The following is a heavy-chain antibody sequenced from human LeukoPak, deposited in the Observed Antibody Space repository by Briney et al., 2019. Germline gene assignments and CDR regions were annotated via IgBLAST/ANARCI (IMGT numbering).Heavy chain of an antibody. CDR2: IIPIFGTA. D-gene: IGHD2-2*01. CDR3: ARGVHCSSTSCPSDY. Sequence: SVKVSCKASGGTFSSYAISWVRQAPGQGLEWMGGIIPIFGTANYAQKFQGRVTITADESTSTAYMELSSLRSEDTAVYYCARGVHCSSTSCPSDYWGQGTLVTVSS. J-gene: IGHJ4*02. CDR1: GGTFSSYA. V-gene: IGHV1-69*01.